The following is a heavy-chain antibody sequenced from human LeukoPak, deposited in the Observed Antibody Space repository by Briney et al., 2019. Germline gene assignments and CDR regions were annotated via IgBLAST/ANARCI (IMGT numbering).Heavy chain of an antibody. Sequence: SETLSLTCTVSGGSISSSSYYWGWIRQPPGKGLEWNGSMYSSGSTYYNPSLKSRVIMSVDTSKNQFSLKLSSVTAADTAVYYCASNEWSGYYFDYWGRGTLVTVSS. CDR2: MYSSGST. D-gene: IGHD3-3*01. CDR3: ASNEWSGYYFDY. J-gene: IGHJ4*02. V-gene: IGHV4-39*01. CDR1: GGSISSSSYY.